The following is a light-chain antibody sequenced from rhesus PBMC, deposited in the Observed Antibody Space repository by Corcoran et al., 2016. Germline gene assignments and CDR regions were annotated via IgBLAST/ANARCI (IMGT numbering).Light chain of an antibody. V-gene: IGKV1-33*02. Sequence: DIQMTQSPSSLSASVGDRVTITCQASQGISNWLAWYQQKPGKAPKLLIYAASSLQSGVPSRFSGSGSGTEFTLTISSLQPEDFATYYSQQHNSNPPTFGGGTKVEIK. CDR1: QGISNW. CDR2: AAS. J-gene: IGKJ4*01. CDR3: QQHNSNPPT.